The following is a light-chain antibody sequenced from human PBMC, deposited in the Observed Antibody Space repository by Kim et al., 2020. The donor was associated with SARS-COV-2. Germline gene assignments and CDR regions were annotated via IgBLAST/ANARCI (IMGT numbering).Light chain of an antibody. CDR2: DAF. J-gene: IGKJ1*01. CDR3: QQRSNWPWT. V-gene: IGKV3-11*01. Sequence: LSPGERVTLSCRASQSVSSYLAWFQQKRGQPPRLLIYDAFNRATGIPAKFSGSGSETDFTLTISSLEPEDFAVYYCQQRSNWPWTFGQGTKVDIK. CDR1: QSVSSY.